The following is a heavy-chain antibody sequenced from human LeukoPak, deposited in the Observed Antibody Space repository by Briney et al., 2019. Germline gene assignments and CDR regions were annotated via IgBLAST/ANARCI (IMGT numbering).Heavy chain of an antibody. V-gene: IGHV1-46*01. Sequence: GASVKVSCKASGYTFTSYDINWVRQAPGQGLEWMGIINPSGGSTSYAQKFQGRVTMTRDTSTSTVYMELSSLRSEDTAVYYCARAPGRIDAFDIWGQGTMVTVSS. CDR1: GYTFTSYD. CDR3: ARAPGRIDAFDI. J-gene: IGHJ3*02. CDR2: INPSGGST.